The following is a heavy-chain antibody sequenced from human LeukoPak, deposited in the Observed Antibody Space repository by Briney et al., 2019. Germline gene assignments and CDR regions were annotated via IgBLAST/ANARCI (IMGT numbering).Heavy chain of an antibody. J-gene: IGHJ4*02. Sequence: GGSLRLSCAASGFTVSSNYMNWVRQAPGKGLEWVSVIYGGGNIYYADSVKGRFTISRDNSKSTLYLQMNSLRAEDTAVYYCARGAGYNYPYHFDYWGQGTLVTVSS. D-gene: IGHD5-24*01. CDR2: IYGGGNI. CDR1: GFTVSSNY. V-gene: IGHV3-53*01. CDR3: ARGAGYNYPYHFDY.